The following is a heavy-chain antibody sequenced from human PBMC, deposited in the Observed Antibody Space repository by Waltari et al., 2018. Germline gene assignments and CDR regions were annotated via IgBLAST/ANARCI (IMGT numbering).Heavy chain of an antibody. CDR1: AGSITTPSHF. D-gene: IGHD5-12*01. CDR3: ATYIGASVGTAAFDV. CDR2: ISYSGAT. V-gene: IGHV4-39*01. J-gene: IGHJ3*01. Sequence: QLQLQESGPGLVKPSETLSLTCSVSAGSITTPSHFWGWIRQPPGQGLEWIGTISYSGATYTSPSLKSRVTMSRDTSKNQLSLTLGSMTAADTAVYYCATYIGASVGTAAFDVWGQGTMVTVSS.